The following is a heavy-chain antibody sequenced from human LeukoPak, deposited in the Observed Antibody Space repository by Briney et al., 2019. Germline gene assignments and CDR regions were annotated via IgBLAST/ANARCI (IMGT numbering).Heavy chain of an antibody. D-gene: IGHD6-13*01. CDR3: VRVGSWYSFDS. Sequence: GGSLRLSCAASGFTLNSYWMTWVRQTAGKGLEWVANIKLDGSERYYVDSVKGRFTISRDDARDSLYLQMNSLRVEDTAIYYCVRVGSWYSFDSWGQGTLVTVSS. CDR1: GFTLNSYW. CDR2: IKLDGSER. V-gene: IGHV3-7*01. J-gene: IGHJ4*02.